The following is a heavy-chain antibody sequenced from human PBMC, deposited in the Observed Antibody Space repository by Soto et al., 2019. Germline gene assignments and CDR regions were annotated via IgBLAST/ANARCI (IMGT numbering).Heavy chain of an antibody. J-gene: IGHJ5*02. CDR3: ARLGGYYQSLDT. CDR1: GGSVSSGSYY. CDR2: IYYRGTT. Sequence: PSETLSLTCTVSGGSVSSGSYYWSWIRQPPGKGLEWIGYIYYRGTTTYSPSLKSRVTISVDRSKNQFSLNLSSVTAADTAVYYCARLGGYYQSLDTCGQGTLVTVSS. V-gene: IGHV4-61*01. D-gene: IGHD3-22*01.